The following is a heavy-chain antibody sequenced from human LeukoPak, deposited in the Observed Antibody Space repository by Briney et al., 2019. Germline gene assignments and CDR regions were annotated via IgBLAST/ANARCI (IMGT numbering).Heavy chain of an antibody. J-gene: IGHJ4*02. V-gene: IGHV3-48*01. Sequence: GGSLRLSCAASGFTFSSYSMNWVRQAPGKGLEWVSYISSSSSTIYYADSVKGRFTISRDNAKNSLYLQMNSLRAEDTAVYYCARDLLNDFWSGYRYYFDYWGQGTLVTVSS. CDR3: ARDLLNDFWSGYRYYFDY. CDR1: GFTFSSYS. D-gene: IGHD3-3*01. CDR2: ISSSSSTI.